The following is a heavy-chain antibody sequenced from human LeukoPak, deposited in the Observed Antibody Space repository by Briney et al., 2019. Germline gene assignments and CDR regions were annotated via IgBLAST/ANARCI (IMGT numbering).Heavy chain of an antibody. CDR2: IGSNRKSI. J-gene: IGHJ4*02. CDR3: ARGGAARPDY. Sequence: GGSLRLSCTASGFIFSNYGINWVRQAPGKGLEWVAYIGSNRKSIDYADSVKGRFTISRDNAQNSLFLQMNSPRAEDTAVYYCARGGAARPDYWGQGTMVTVSS. V-gene: IGHV3-48*01. D-gene: IGHD6-6*01. CDR1: GFIFSNYG.